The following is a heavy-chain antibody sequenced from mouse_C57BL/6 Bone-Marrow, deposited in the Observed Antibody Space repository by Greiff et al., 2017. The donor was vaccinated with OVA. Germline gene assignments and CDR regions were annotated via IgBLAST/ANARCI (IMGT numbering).Heavy chain of an antibody. V-gene: IGHV7-3*01. D-gene: IGHD2-1*01. CDR1: GFTFTDYY. CDR3: ARYNYGNYVDY. CDR2: IRNKANGYTT. J-gene: IGHJ2*01. Sequence: EVMLVESGGGLVQPGGSLSLSCAASGFTFTDYYMSWVRQPPGTALAWLGFIRNKANGYTTEYSVSVKGRFTISRYNSQSILYLQMNAPGAEDSATYYCARYNYGNYVDYWGQGTTLTVST.